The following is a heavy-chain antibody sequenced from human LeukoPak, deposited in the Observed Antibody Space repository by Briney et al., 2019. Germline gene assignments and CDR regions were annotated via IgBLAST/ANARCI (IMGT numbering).Heavy chain of an antibody. D-gene: IGHD4-17*01. Sequence: SETLSLTCTVSGGSISSYYWSWIRQPPGKGLEWIGYIYYSGSTNYNPSLKSRVTISVDTSKNQFSLKLSSVTAADTAVYYCARGPRDDYGDYKDAFDIWGQGTMVTVSS. V-gene: IGHV4-59*01. J-gene: IGHJ3*02. CDR3: ARGPRDDYGDYKDAFDI. CDR2: IYYSGST. CDR1: GGSISSYY.